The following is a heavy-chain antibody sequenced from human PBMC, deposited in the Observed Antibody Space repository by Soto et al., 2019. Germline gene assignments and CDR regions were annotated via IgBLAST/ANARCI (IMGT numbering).Heavy chain of an antibody. CDR3: ARDKMVDSFGLGTSDL. Sequence: ASGKVSCKASGYTFASYSISWVRQAPGHGLEWMGWISAYNGDSKYAQKVQGRVTLTTDTSTSTAYMELRSLRSDDTAVYYCARDKMVDSFGLGTSDLWGQGTAVTVSS. D-gene: IGHD3-10*01. J-gene: IGHJ5*02. V-gene: IGHV1-18*01. CDR1: GYTFASYS. CDR2: ISAYNGDS.